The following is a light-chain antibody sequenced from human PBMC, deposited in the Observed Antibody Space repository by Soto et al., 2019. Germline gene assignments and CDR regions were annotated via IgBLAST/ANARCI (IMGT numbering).Light chain of an antibody. CDR3: QQRSTWPIT. CDR1: QSVSSY. Sequence: EIVLTQSPATQSLSPGERATLSCRASQSVSSYLAWYQQKPGQAPRLLIYDASNRATGIPARFSGSGSGTDFTLTISSLEPEDFAVYYCQQRSTWPITFGQGTRLEIK. CDR2: DAS. V-gene: IGKV3-11*01. J-gene: IGKJ5*01.